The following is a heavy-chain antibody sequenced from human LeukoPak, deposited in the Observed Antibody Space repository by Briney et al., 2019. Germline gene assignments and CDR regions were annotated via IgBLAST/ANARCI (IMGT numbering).Heavy chain of an antibody. CDR3: ARGVQEWFAP. J-gene: IGHJ5*02. CDR2: ISHIGTT. Sequence: PSETLSLTCTVSGDSISSGAYYWTWVRQYPGTGLEWIGYISHIGTTYNNPSLKSRVSISVDTSRNQLSLRLTSVTAADTAVYYCARGVQEWFAPWGQGTLVTVSS. V-gene: IGHV4-31*03. D-gene: IGHD3-10*01. CDR1: GDSISSGAYY.